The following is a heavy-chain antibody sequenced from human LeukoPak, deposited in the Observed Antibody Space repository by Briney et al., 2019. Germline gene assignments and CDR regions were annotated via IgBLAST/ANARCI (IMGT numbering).Heavy chain of an antibody. CDR3: ANSQGTIFGVVDY. V-gene: IGHV3-23*01. Sequence: GGSLRLSCSASGFTFKSYLMAWVRQAPGKGLEWISGISGNGVLTYYADSVKGRFTVSRDKSQNILHLQLNNVRAEDSAIYYCANSQGTIFGVVDYWGQGTLVTVSS. CDR2: ISGNGVLT. J-gene: IGHJ4*02. CDR1: GFTFKSYL. D-gene: IGHD3-3*01.